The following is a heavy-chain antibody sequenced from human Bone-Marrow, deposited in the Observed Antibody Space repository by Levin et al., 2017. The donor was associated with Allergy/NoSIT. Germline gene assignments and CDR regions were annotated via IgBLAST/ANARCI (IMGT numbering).Heavy chain of an antibody. CDR1: GFTFRHYA. J-gene: IGHJ4*02. CDR3: TKSADADYYSGQNS. D-gene: IGHD3-22*01. Sequence: GGSLRLSCAASGFTFRHYAMNWVRQAPGRGLEWVSTLSDSGSDTYYADSVKGRFTISRDNSKNTLYLQMNSLRVEDTAIYFCTKSADADYYSGQNSWGQGTLVIVSS. V-gene: IGHV3-23*01. CDR2: LSDSGSDT.